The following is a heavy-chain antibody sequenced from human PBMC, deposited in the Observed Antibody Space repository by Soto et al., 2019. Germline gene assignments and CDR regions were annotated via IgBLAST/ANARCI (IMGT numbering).Heavy chain of an antibody. J-gene: IGHJ6*02. CDR2: ITSNGGNT. D-gene: IGHD2-21*01. Sequence: EVQLVESGGGLVQPGGSLRLSCAASGFTFSSYAKHWVRQAPGKALECVSAITSNGGNTDYASSVKGRFTISRDNSKNTLYLQMGSLRAEDMAVYYCARRIPFGYGMDVWGQGTTVTVSS. V-gene: IGHV3-64*01. CDR3: ARRIPFGYGMDV. CDR1: GFTFSSYA.